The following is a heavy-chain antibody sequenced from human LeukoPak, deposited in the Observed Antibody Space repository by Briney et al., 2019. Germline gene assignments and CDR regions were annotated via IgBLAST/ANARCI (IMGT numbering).Heavy chain of an antibody. CDR1: GYTFTNYG. CDR3: AREGSLADRYYYYYYMDV. V-gene: IGHV1-18*01. D-gene: IGHD6-6*01. Sequence: ASVKVSCEASGYTFTNYGIHWVRQAPGQGLEWMGLISAYNGNTKYAQKVQGRVTMTTDTSTNTAYMELRSLRSDDTAVYYCAREGSLADRYYYYYYMDVWGKGTTVTVSS. CDR2: ISAYNGNT. J-gene: IGHJ6*03.